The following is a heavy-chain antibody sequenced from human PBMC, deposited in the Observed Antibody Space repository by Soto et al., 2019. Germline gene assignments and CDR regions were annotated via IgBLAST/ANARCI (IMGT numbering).Heavy chain of an antibody. CDR3: ARGISGTYTALDF. D-gene: IGHD1-26*01. CDR1: GYRFTTYY. V-gene: IGHV1-46*01. CDR2: INPNGGAT. J-gene: IGHJ4*02. Sequence: ASVKVSCKASGYRFTTYYLHWVRQAPGQGLEWMGMINPNGGATVYVQKFQGRVTMTTDTSTSTVYMELSSLRFDDTAVYYCARGISGTYTALDFWGQGALVTVSA.